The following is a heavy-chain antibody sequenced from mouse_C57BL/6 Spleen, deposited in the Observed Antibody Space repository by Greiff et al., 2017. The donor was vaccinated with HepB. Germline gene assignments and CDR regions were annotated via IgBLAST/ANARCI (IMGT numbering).Heavy chain of an antibody. J-gene: IGHJ4*01. V-gene: IGHV1-76*01. CDR2: IYPGSGNT. CDR3: ARAGNYYAMDY. D-gene: IGHD2-1*01. Sequence: QVQLQQSGAELVRPGASVKLSCKASGYTFTDYYINWVKQRPGQGLEWIARIYPGSGNTYYNEKFKGKATLTAEKSSSTAYMQLSSLTSEDSAVYFCARAGNYYAMDYWGQVTSVTVSS. CDR1: GYTFTDYY.